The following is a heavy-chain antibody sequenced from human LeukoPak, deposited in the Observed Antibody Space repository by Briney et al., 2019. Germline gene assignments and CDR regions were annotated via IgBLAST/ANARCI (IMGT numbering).Heavy chain of an antibody. CDR2: ISSSSSTI. Sequence: PGGSLRLSCAASGFTFSSYSMNWVRQAPGKGLEWVSYISSSSSTIYYADSVKGRFTISRDNAKNSLYLQMNSLRAEDTAVYYCARDPPLPSRDDYYYYYGMDVWGQGTTVTVSS. CDR3: ARDPPLPSRDDYYYYYGMDV. V-gene: IGHV3-48*01. J-gene: IGHJ6*02. D-gene: IGHD2-2*01. CDR1: GFTFSSYS.